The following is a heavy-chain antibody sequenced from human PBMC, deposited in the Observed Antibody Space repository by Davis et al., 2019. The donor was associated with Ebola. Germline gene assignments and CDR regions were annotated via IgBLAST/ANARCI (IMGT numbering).Heavy chain of an antibody. D-gene: IGHD1/OR15-1a*01. CDR1: GFTFSSYG. CDR3: AKGGDWNTGEGFDY. CDR2: ISYDGNNK. J-gene: IGHJ4*02. Sequence: PGGSLRLSCVASGFTFSSYGMHWVRQAPGKGLEWLAVISYDGNNKYYADSVKGRFTISRDNSKNTLFLQMNSLRPEDTAVYYCAKGGDWNTGEGFDYWGQGTLVTVSS. V-gene: IGHV3-30*18.